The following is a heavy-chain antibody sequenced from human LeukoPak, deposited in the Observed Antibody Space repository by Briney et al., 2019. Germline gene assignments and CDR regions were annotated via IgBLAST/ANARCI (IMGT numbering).Heavy chain of an antibody. Sequence: GGSLRLSCAASGFTFSNAWMSWVRQAPGKRLEWVSFIYNDGRKEYYSDSLKGRVTISRDNSKNMLSLQVNNVRADDTAVYYCAKDPGDSVRGYYMDVWGKGTTVIVSS. V-gene: IGHV3-30*02. CDR3: AKDPGDSVRGYYMDV. CDR1: GFTFSNAW. CDR2: IYNDGRKE. D-gene: IGHD1-26*01. J-gene: IGHJ6*03.